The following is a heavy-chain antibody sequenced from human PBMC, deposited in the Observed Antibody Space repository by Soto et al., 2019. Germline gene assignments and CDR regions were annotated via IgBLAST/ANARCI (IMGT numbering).Heavy chain of an antibody. CDR2: VNPNTAGT. CDR1: GYTFTDHY. V-gene: IGHV1-2*02. CDR3: AGKKGGAYDVKGLDV. Sequence: QAQLVQSGAEVKKPGASVKVSCEASGYTFTDHYVHWVRQAPGQGLEWMGWVNPNTAGTIYAQKFHGGVTRPSAPSTTPANMEITALRSDDTAFYYCAGKKGGAYDVKGLDVWGQGPLVTVPS. J-gene: IGHJ1*01. D-gene: IGHD2-21*01.